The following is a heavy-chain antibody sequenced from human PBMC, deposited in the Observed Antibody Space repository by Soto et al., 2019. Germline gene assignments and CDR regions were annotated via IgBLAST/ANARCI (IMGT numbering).Heavy chain of an antibody. J-gene: IGHJ6*02. V-gene: IGHV4-61*01. CDR2: IYYSGST. CDR3: ARDLPYCGGDCSDYGMDV. CDR1: GGSVSSGSYY. D-gene: IGHD2-21*02. Sequence: QVQLQESGPGLVKPSETLSLTCTVSGGSVSSGSYYWSWIRQPPGKGLEWIGYIYYSGSTNYNPSLKSRVAISVDTSKNQFCLKLSSVTAADTAVYYCARDLPYCGGDCSDYGMDVWGQGTTVTVSS.